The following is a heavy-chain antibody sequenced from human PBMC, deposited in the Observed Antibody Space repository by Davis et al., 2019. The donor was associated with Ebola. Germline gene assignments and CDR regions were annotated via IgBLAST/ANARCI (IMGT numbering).Heavy chain of an antibody. CDR2: IYYSGST. Sequence: MPSETLSLTYTVPGGSISSYYWSWIRQPPGKGLEWIGYIYYSGSTNYNPSLKSRVTISVYTSKNQFSLKLSSVTAADTAVYYCARDEGLPWAEAFDIWGQGTMVTVSS. J-gene: IGHJ3*02. V-gene: IGHV4-59*12. D-gene: IGHD5-12*01. CDR1: GGSISSYY. CDR3: ARDEGLPWAEAFDI.